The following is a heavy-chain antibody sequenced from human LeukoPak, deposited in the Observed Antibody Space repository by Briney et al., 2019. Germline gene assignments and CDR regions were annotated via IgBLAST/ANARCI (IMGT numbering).Heavy chain of an antibody. CDR1: GGSLSSSGYY. J-gene: IGHJ3*02. D-gene: IGHD5-18*01. V-gene: IGHV4-39*01. Sequence: SETLSLTCTVSGGSLSSSGYYWGCIRQPPGKGLEWIGSIYYSGSTYYNPSLKSRVTISVDTSKNQFSLKLSSVTAADTAVYYCARHRGKYSPHDAFDIWGQGTMVTVSS. CDR2: IYYSGST. CDR3: ARHRGKYSPHDAFDI.